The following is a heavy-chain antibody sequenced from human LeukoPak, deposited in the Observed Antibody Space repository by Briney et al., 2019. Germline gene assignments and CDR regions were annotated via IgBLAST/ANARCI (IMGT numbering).Heavy chain of an antibody. V-gene: IGHV3-66*02. J-gene: IGHJ4*02. CDR2: IYSGGST. CDR3: AGDFWNGYYTFDY. D-gene: IGHD3-3*01. CDR1: GFSVTTNY. Sequence: PGGSLRLSCAASGFSVTTNYMTWVRQAPGKGLEWVSIIYSGGSTYYADSVKGRFAISRDNSKNTLYLQMNSLRAEDTAVYYCAGDFWNGYYTFDYWGQGTLVTVSS.